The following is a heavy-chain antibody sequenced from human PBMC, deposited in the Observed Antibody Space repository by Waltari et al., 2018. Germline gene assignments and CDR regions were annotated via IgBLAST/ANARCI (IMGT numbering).Heavy chain of an antibody. CDR2: IFSNDEK. V-gene: IGHV2-26*01. CDR1: GFSLNNGSMG. CDR3: ARIRFDIWSASPHMDV. Sequence: QVTLKESGPVMVKPTETLTLTCAVSGFSLNNGSMGVSWIRQSPGKALEWLANIFSNDEKSYSTSLKSRLTISKDTSKSQVVLSMTNVDPVDTATYYCARIRFDIWSASPHMDVWGKGTTVTISS. D-gene: IGHD3-3*01. J-gene: IGHJ6*03.